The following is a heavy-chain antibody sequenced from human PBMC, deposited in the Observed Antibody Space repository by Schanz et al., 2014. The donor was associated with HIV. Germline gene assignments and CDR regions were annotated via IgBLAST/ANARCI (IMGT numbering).Heavy chain of an antibody. CDR3: ARGSGPYYYYYGMDV. V-gene: IGHV3-33*01. CDR2: IRYDGSNK. D-gene: IGHD3-10*01. CDR1: GFTFSTYG. Sequence: QVQLVESGGRVVQPGRSLRLSCAASGFTFSTYGMHWVRQAPGKGLEWVAVIRYDGSNKYYADSVKGRFTISRDNSKNTLYLQMNSLRAEDTAVYYCARGSGPYYYYYGMDVWGQGTTVTVSS. J-gene: IGHJ6*02.